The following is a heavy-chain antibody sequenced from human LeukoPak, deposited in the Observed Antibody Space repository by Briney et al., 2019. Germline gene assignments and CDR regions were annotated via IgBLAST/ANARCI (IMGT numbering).Heavy chain of an antibody. D-gene: IGHD3-22*01. Sequence: PGRSLRLSCAASGFTFDDYAMHWVRQAPGKGLEWVSGISWNSGSIGYADSVKGRFTISRDNAKNSLYLQMNSLRAEDTALYYCAKDRYYDSKYAFDIWGQGTMVTVSS. CDR1: GFTFDDYA. J-gene: IGHJ3*02. V-gene: IGHV3-9*01. CDR3: AKDRYYDSKYAFDI. CDR2: ISWNSGSI.